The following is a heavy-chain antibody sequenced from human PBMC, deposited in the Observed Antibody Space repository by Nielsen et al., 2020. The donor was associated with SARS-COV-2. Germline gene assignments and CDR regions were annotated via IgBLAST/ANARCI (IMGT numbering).Heavy chain of an antibody. J-gene: IGHJ4*02. D-gene: IGHD1-14*01. CDR2: ISASSSTM. Sequence: GESLKISCAASGSSFRTYSMNWVRQAPGKGLEWLSYISASSSTMYYADSVKGRFTISRDNAKNSLYLRMNSLRAKDTAVYYCARDREPGYNAVDYWGQGTLVTVSS. CDR3: ARDREPGYNAVDY. V-gene: IGHV3-48*01. CDR1: GSSFRTYS.